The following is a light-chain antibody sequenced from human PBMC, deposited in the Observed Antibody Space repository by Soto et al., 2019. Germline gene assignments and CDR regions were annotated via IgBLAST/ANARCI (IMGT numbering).Light chain of an antibody. CDR3: QPYGLSQIT. J-gene: IGKJ5*01. CDR1: QSVSGNY. V-gene: IGKV3D-20*01. Sequence: EIVLTQSPATLSLSPGERATLSCGASQSVSGNYLAWYQQKPVLAPRLLIYDASSRSTGIPDSFSGSGSGTAYTLIINSFQFPDFLVSYFQPYGLSQITFGQGTRLEIK. CDR2: DAS.